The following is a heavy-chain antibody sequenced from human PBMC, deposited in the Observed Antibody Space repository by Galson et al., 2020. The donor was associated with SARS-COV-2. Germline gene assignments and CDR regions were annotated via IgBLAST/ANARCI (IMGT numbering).Heavy chain of an antibody. CDR1: GGSFSGDF. J-gene: IGHJ3*02. CDR2: INHSGYT. V-gene: IGHV4-34*01. CDR3: ARLRVDAGIPREFDI. Sequence: SQTLSLTCAVYGGSFSGDFWTWIRQPPRKGLEWIGQINHSGYTNFNPSLKSRVTISIDTSTKQFSLKLISVTAADTAVYYCARLRVDAGIPREFDIWGQGTLVTVSS. D-gene: IGHD5-18*01.